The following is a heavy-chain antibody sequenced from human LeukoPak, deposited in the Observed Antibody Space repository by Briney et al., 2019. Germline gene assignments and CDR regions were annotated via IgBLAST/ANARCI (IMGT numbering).Heavy chain of an antibody. CDR2: ISSSGST. D-gene: IGHD3-3*01. CDR3: ARGRFLEWLSILDYFDY. Sequence: SQTLSLTCTVSGGSISSGSYYWSWIRQPAGKGLEWMGRISSSGSTNYNPSLKTRVTISMDTSKNQFSLKLSSVTAADTAVYYCARGRFLEWLSILDYFDYWGQGTLVTVSS. J-gene: IGHJ4*02. V-gene: IGHV4-61*02. CDR1: GGSISSGSYY.